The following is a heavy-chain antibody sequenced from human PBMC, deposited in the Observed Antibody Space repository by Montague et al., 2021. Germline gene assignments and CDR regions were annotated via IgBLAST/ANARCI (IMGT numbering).Heavy chain of an antibody. CDR2: MYYSGST. J-gene: IGHJ4*02. V-gene: IGHV4-31*03. CDR1: GDSLSSVGYS. CDR3: ARGRLATGDFDY. D-gene: IGHD6-13*01. Sequence: TLSLTCTVSGDSLSSVGYSWTWIRQHPGKGLEWIGYMYYSGSTYYNPSLKSRVTISGDTSKNHFSLRLTSVTAAYTAVYYCARGRLATGDFDYWGQGTLVTVSS.